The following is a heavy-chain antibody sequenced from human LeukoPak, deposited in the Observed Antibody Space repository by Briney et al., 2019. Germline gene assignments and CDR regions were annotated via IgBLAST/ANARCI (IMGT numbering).Heavy chain of an antibody. V-gene: IGHV1-2*02. CDR2: INPNSGRT. CDR3: ARDPSSSSWFDY. J-gene: IGHJ4*02. D-gene: IGHD6-13*01. Sequence: ASEKVSCKASGYTFTGYFMHWVRQAPGQGLESMGWINPNSGRTNYAQKFQGRVIMTRDTSISTAYIELSSLRSEDTAVCYCARDPSSSSWFDYWGQGTLVTVSS. CDR1: GYTFTGYF.